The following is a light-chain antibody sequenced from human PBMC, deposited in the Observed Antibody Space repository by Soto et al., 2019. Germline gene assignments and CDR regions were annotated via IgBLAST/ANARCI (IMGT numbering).Light chain of an antibody. CDR3: QQFDNLPLT. CDR1: QSVNTTA. J-gene: IGKJ4*01. Sequence: EVVLTQSPGTLSVSPGEGATLSCRASQSVNTTALAWYQQKPGQAPRLLIFGTSRRATGISDRFSGSGSGTDFTLTISRLQSEDFAVYYCQQFDNLPLTFGGGTKVEIK. V-gene: IGKV3-20*01. CDR2: GTS.